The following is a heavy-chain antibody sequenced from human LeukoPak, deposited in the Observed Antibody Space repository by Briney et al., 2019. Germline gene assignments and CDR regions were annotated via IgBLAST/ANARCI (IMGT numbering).Heavy chain of an antibody. D-gene: IGHD1-26*01. CDR3: AKEGSSEYYFDY. V-gene: IGHV3-9*01. J-gene: IGHJ4*02. Sequence: TGGSLRLSCAASGFTFDDYAMHWVRQAPGKGLEWVSGISWNSGSIGYADSVKGRFTISRDNAKNSLYLQMNSLRAEDTALYYCAKEGSSEYYFDYWGQGTLVTVSS. CDR2: ISWNSGSI. CDR1: GFTFDDYA.